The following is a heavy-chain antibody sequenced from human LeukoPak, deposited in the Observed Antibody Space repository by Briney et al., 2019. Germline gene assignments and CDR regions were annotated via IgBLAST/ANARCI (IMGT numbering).Heavy chain of an antibody. V-gene: IGHV3-21*01. CDR2: SGTRSGTK. D-gene: IGHD3-16*02. CDR1: GLTLRSLA. CDR3: LLQMTYGELSDPDF. Sequence: GGSLRLSCAASGLTLRSLAMHWVRQAPGKGLEWVSSSGTRSGTKYYADSVMGRFTISRDSAMNSVSLQINRLRAEDTAVYYCLLQMTYGELSDPDFRGQGTLVTVSS. J-gene: IGHJ4*02.